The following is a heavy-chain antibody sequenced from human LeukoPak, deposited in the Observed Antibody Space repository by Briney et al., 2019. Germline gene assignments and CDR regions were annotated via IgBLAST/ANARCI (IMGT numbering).Heavy chain of an antibody. J-gene: IGHJ4*02. CDR1: GFPFSSYG. CDR3: TRDQTPYY. CDR2: ITGSTRTT. Sequence: GGTLRLSCAASGFPFSSYGMNWVRQAPGQGLEWVSAITGSTRTTYYADSVKGRFTVSRDNSKNTLYLQMNSLKTEDTAVYYCTRDQTPYYWGQGTLVTVSS. V-gene: IGHV3-23*01.